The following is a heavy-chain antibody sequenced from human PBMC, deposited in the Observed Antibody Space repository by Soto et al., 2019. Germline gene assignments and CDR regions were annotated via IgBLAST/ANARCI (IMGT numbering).Heavy chain of an antibody. CDR2: INPNSGGT. Sequence: QVQLVQSRAEVKKPGASVKVSCKASGYTFTGYYMHWVRQAPGQGLEWMGWINPNSGGTNYAQKFQGRVTMTRDTSISTAYMELSRLRSDDTAVYYCARVNVVVVAATREYYFDYWGQGTLVTVSS. J-gene: IGHJ4*02. CDR3: ARVNVVVVAATREYYFDY. CDR1: GYTFTGYY. D-gene: IGHD2-15*01. V-gene: IGHV1-2*02.